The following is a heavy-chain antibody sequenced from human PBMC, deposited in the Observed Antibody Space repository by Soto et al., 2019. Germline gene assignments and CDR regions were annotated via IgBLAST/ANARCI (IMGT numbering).Heavy chain of an antibody. D-gene: IGHD2-15*01. Sequence: TLSLTCAVYGGSFSGYYWSWIRQPPGKGLEWVGEINHSGSTNYNPSLKSRVTISVDTSKNQFSLKLSSVTAADTAVYYCARVFMVVAATGCDWFDPWGQGTLVTVSS. J-gene: IGHJ5*02. CDR3: ARVFMVVAATGCDWFDP. V-gene: IGHV4-34*01. CDR2: INHSGST. CDR1: GGSFSGYY.